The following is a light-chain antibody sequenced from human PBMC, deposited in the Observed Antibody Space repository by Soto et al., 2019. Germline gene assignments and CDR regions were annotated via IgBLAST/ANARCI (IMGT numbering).Light chain of an antibody. CDR1: QSVSNNS. V-gene: IGKV3-20*01. Sequence: EIVLTQSPGTLSLAPGERATLSCRASQSVSNNSLAWYQQKPGQAPRLLIYGASNRATGIPDRFSGSGSGTDFTLTISRLEPEDFAVYYCQQYCRSPFTLGQGTKLQIK. CDR2: GAS. CDR3: QQYCRSPFT. J-gene: IGKJ2*01.